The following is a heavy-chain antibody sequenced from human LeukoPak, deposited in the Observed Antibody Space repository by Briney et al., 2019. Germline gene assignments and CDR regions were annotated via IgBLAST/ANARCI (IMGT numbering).Heavy chain of an antibody. CDR3: ARGKHRPPYSSGCLGY. J-gene: IGHJ4*02. V-gene: IGHV1-8*01. Sequence: ASVKVSCKASGYTFTSYDINWVRQATGQGLEWMGWMNPNSGNTGYAQKFQGRVTMTRNTSISTAYMEPSSLRSEDTAVYYCARGKHRPPYSSGCLGYWGQGTLVTVSS. CDR2: MNPNSGNT. CDR1: GYTFTSYD. D-gene: IGHD6-19*01.